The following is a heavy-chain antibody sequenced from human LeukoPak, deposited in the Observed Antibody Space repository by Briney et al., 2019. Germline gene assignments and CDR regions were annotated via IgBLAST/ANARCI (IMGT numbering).Heavy chain of an antibody. CDR2: INWNGGST. J-gene: IGHJ4*02. D-gene: IGHD5-18*01. V-gene: IGHV3-20*04. Sequence: GGSLRLSCAASGFTFDDYGMSWVRQAPGKGLEWVSGINWNGGSTGYADSVKGRFTNSRDNAKNSLYLQMNSLRAEDTALYYCATLPNYSYGHPYYFDSWGQGTLVTVSS. CDR3: ATLPNYSYGHPYYFDS. CDR1: GFTFDDYG.